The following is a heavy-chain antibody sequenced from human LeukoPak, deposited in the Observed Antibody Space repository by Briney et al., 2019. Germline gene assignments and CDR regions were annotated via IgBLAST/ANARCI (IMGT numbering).Heavy chain of an antibody. D-gene: IGHD3-10*01. V-gene: IGHV4-39*07. Sequence: SETLSLTCTVSGGSIRSSSYYWGWIRQPPGKGLEWIGSIYYSGSTYYNPSLKSRVTISVDTSKNQFSLKLSSVTAADTAVYYCARDYYGSGSSTYWGQGTLVTVSS. CDR2: IYYSGST. J-gene: IGHJ4*02. CDR1: GGSIRSSSYY. CDR3: ARDYYGSGSSTY.